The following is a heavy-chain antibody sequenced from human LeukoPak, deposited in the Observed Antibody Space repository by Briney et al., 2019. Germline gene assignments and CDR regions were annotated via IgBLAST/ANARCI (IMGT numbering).Heavy chain of an antibody. CDR2: IHSDGSAT. V-gene: IGHV3-74*01. D-gene: IGHD6-19*01. CDR1: GFTFSNYW. J-gene: IGHJ4*02. Sequence: GGSLRLSCAASGFTFSNYWMHWARQAPGKGLVWVSRIHSDGSATIYADSVKGRFTISRDNAKNTLYLQMNSLRAEDTAVYYCARATTPALVVAGNYWGQGTLVTVSS. CDR3: ARATTPALVVAGNY.